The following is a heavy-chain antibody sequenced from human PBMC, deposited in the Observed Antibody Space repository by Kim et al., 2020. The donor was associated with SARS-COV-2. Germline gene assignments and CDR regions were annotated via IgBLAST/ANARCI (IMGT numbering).Heavy chain of an antibody. Sequence: ASVKVSCKASGYTFNSYYMHWVRQAPGQGLEWMGIINPSGGSTSYAQKFQGRVTMTRDTSTSTVYMELSSLRSEDTAVYYCARGLPVYYDILTGYYRDYWGQGTLVTVSS. CDR1: GYTFNSYY. J-gene: IGHJ4*02. D-gene: IGHD3-9*01. V-gene: IGHV1-46*02. CDR3: ARGLPVYYDILTGYYRDY. CDR2: INPSGGST.